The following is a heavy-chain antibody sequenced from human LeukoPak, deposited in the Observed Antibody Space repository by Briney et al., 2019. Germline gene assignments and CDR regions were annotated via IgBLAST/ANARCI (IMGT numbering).Heavy chain of an antibody. V-gene: IGHV3-30*02. Sequence: GGSLRLSCAASGFTFSSYGMHWVRQAPGKGLEWVAFIRYDGSNKYYADSVKGRFTISRDNSKNTLYLQMNSLRAEDTAVYYRAKQEDIAVVPAAIRPPGYFDYWGQGTLVTVSS. CDR2: IRYDGSNK. D-gene: IGHD2-2*01. CDR1: GFTFSSYG. J-gene: IGHJ4*02. CDR3: AKQEDIAVVPAAIRPPGYFDY.